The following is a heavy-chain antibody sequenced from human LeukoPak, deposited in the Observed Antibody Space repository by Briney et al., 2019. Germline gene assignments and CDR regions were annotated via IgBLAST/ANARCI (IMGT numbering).Heavy chain of an antibody. Sequence: GGSLRLSCAASGFTFSSYWMSWVRQAPGKGLEWVANIRQDGCEKYYVDSVKGRFTISRDNAKNSLYLQMNSLRAEDTAVYYCARDRVTMVRGVNYYFDYWGQGTLVTVSS. CDR1: GFTFSSYW. CDR2: IRQDGCEK. J-gene: IGHJ4*02. V-gene: IGHV3-7*05. CDR3: ARDRVTMVRGVNYYFDY. D-gene: IGHD3-10*01.